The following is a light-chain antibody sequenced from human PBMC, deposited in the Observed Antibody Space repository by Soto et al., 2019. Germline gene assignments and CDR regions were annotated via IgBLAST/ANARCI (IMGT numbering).Light chain of an antibody. J-gene: IGKJ1*01. V-gene: IGKV3D-20*02. CDR2: DAS. CDR3: QQRSNRLWT. CDR1: QSVSSSY. Sequence: EIVLTQSPGTLSLSPGSSATLSFRASQSVSSSYLAWYQQKPGQAPRLLIYDASNRATRIPASFSGSGSGTDFTLTISSLEPEDLAVYYCQQRSNRLWTFGQGTKVDIK.